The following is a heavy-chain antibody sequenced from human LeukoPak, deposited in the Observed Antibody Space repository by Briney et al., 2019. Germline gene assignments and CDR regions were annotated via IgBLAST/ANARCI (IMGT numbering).Heavy chain of an antibody. CDR2: IIPLFGTA. D-gene: IGHD3-22*01. CDR1: GGTFRSYA. J-gene: IGHJ1*01. Sequence: ASLKGSSKASGGTFRSYAISWVRQAPGQGLEWMGRIIPLFGTANYAQKFQGRVTITTDESPSTAHTGLSTLRSEDTAVYYCARDRDSSGYPEDFQHWGQGTLVTVSS. CDR3: ARDRDSSGYPEDFQH. V-gene: IGHV1-69*05.